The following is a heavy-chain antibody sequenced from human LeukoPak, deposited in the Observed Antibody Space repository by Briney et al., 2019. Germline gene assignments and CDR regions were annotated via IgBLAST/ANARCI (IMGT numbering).Heavy chain of an antibody. J-gene: IGHJ4*02. CDR3: ARLTVFNYYDSSGYYYYFDY. V-gene: IGHV5-51*01. CDR2: SYHGDSDT. D-gene: IGHD3-22*01. Sequence: GESLKISWKGSGYSFTSYWIGWVRQVPGKGLAWRGISYHGDSDTRYSQSCQGQVTISTAKSISTPYLQWSSLKASDTAMYYCARLTVFNYYDSSGYYYYFDYWGQGTLVTVSS. CDR1: GYSFTSYW.